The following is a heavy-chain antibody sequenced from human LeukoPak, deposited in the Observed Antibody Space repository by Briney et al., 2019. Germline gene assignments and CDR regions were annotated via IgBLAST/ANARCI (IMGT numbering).Heavy chain of an antibody. CDR3: AAGSGTAPTIFGVVQAFDI. CDR1: GFTFTSSA. V-gene: IGHV1-58*01. D-gene: IGHD3-3*01. Sequence: SVKVSCKASGFTFTSSAVQWVRQARGQRLEWIGWIVVGSGNTNYAQKFQGRVTITRDMSTSTAYMELSSLRSEDTAVYYCAAGSGTAPTIFGVVQAFDIWGQGTMVTVSS. J-gene: IGHJ3*02. CDR2: IVVGSGNT.